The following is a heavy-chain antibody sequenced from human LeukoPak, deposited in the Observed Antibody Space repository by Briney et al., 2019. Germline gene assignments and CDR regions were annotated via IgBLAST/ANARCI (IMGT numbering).Heavy chain of an antibody. J-gene: IGHJ4*02. CDR1: GGSISSGDYY. V-gene: IGHV4-30-4*01. D-gene: IGHD4-23*01. Sequence: SETLSLTCTVSGGSISSGDYYWSWLRQPPGKGLEWIGYIYYSGSTYYNPSLKSRVTISVDTSKNQFSPKLSSVTAADTAVYYCARDGRGNIDYWGQGTLVTVSS. CDR3: ARDGRGNIDY. CDR2: IYYSGST.